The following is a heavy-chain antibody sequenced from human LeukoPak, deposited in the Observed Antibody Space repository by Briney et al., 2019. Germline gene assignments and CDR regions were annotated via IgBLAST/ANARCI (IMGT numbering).Heavy chain of an antibody. Sequence: GGSLRLSCAASGFTFSSYWMHWVRQAPGKGLVWVSHINGDGSTTSYADSVKGRFTISKDNSQNTVNLQMDNLRAEDAAIYYCASYRRAYDIWGQGTVVTVAS. CDR2: INGDGSTT. D-gene: IGHD1-26*01. V-gene: IGHV3-74*01. CDR1: GFTFSSYW. CDR3: ASYRRAYDI. J-gene: IGHJ3*02.